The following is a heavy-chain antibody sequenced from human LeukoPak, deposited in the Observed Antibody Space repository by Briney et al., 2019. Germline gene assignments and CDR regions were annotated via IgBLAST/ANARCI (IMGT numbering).Heavy chain of an antibody. CDR2: ISSSSSYI. Sequence: GGSLRLSCAASGFTFSSYSMNWVRQAPGKGLEWVSSISSSSSYIYYADSVKGRFTISRDNAKNSLYLQMNSLRAEDTAVYYCARDQGYIAVAGPDYWAQGTLVTVSS. V-gene: IGHV3-21*01. D-gene: IGHD6-19*01. CDR3: ARDQGYIAVAGPDY. CDR1: GFTFSSYS. J-gene: IGHJ4*02.